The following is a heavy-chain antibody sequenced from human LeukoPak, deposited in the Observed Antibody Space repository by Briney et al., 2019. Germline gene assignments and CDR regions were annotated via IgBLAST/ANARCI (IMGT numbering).Heavy chain of an antibody. CDR2: VSISGSDI. J-gene: IGHJ4*02. CDR1: GFTFSGYS. Sequence: GGSLRLSCAASGFTFSGYSMNWVRQAPGKGLEWVSSVSISGSDIYYGDSVKGRFTISRDNAKNSLYLQMNNLRADDTALYYCARGVTAGDYWGQGTLVTVSS. CDR3: ARGVTAGDY. V-gene: IGHV3-21*01. D-gene: IGHD2-21*02.